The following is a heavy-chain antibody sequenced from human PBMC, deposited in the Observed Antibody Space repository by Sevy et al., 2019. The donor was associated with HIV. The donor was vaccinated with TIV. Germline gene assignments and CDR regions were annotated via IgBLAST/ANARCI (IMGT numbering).Heavy chain of an antibody. D-gene: IGHD3-16*01. Sequence: SETLSLTCTVSGYSISSGYYWGWVRQPPGKGLEWIGSIYHSGSTYYNPSLKSRVTISVDTSKNQFSLKLSSVTAADTAVHYCASQLVMITFGRVSGGFDYWGQGTLVTVSS. CDR3: ASQLVMITFGRVSGGFDY. V-gene: IGHV4-38-2*02. J-gene: IGHJ4*02. CDR2: IYHSGST. CDR1: GYSISSGYY.